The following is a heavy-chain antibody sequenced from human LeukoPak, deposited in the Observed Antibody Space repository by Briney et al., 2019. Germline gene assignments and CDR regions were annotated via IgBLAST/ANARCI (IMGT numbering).Heavy chain of an antibody. CDR1: GFTFSSYE. CDR2: ISSSGSTT. J-gene: IGHJ4*02. V-gene: IGHV3-48*03. D-gene: IGHD3-10*01. CDR3: ARYGDY. Sequence: GGSLRLSCAASGFTFSSYEMNWVRQAPGKGLEWVSYISSSGSTTYYADSVKGRFTISRDNAKNSLNLQMNSLRAEDTAVYYCARYGDYWGQGTLVTVSS.